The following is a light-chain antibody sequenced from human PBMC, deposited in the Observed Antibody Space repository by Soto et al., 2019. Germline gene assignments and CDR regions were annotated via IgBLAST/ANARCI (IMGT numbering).Light chain of an antibody. CDR2: GAS. CDR3: QQYDNSIT. Sequence: EIVLTQSPDTLSLSQGESATLSCRASQSVSSSYLAWYQQKPGQATRLLIYGASNRATGIPDRFSGSWSGTYSQLTIRRPEPEDFAVFYCQQYDNSITLGQGTKLE. V-gene: IGKV3-20*01. CDR1: QSVSSSY. J-gene: IGKJ5*01.